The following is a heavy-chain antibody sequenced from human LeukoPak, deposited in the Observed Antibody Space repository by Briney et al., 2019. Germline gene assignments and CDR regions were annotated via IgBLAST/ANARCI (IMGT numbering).Heavy chain of an antibody. CDR1: GFTFSSYG. V-gene: IGHV3-30*18. CDR3: AKKPTSYYDFWSGFYDY. Sequence: GRSLRLSCAASGFTFSSYGMHWVRQAPGKGLEWVAVISYDGSNKYYADSVKGRFTISRDNSRNTLYLQMNSLRAEDTAVYYCAKKPTSYYDFWSGFYDYWGQGTLVTVSS. J-gene: IGHJ4*02. D-gene: IGHD3-3*01. CDR2: ISYDGSNK.